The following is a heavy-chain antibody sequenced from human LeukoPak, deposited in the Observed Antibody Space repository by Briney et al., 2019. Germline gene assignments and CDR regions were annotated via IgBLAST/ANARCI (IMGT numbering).Heavy chain of an antibody. D-gene: IGHD6-13*01. J-gene: IGHJ4*02. V-gene: IGHV3-30*18. CDR1: GFTFSSYA. Sequence: PGKSLRLSCAASGFTFSSYAMHWVRQAPGKGLGWVAVVSSDGSNKYYADSVKGRFTISRDNSKNTLYLQMNSLRADDTAVYYCAKAADSGWYWVDYWGQGTLVTVSS. CDR2: VSSDGSNK. CDR3: AKAADSGWYWVDY.